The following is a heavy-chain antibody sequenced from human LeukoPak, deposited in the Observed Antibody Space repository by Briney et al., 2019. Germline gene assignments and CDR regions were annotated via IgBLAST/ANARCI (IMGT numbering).Heavy chain of an antibody. J-gene: IGHJ4*02. Sequence: SETLSLTCTVSGGSISSGDYYWSWIRQPPGKGLEWIGYIYYSGSTYYNPSLESRVTISVDTSKNQFSLKLSSVTAADTAVYYCARDLEGGYYFDYWGQGTLVTVSS. CDR1: GGSISSGDYY. D-gene: IGHD3-3*01. CDR3: ARDLEGGYYFDY. V-gene: IGHV4-30-4*01. CDR2: IYYSGST.